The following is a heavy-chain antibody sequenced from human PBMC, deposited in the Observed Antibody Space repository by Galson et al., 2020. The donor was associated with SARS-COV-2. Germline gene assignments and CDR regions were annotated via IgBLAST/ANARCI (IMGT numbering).Heavy chain of an antibody. J-gene: IGHJ3*02. Sequence: GGSLRLSCAASGFTFSYYDMHWVRQASGKSLEWVSLAGSVGDTYYLGSVKGRFIISRDNAKSSLYLQMNSLTAGDTAIYYCTRGQVGNAFDIWGQGTLVTVSS. V-gene: IGHV3-13*01. CDR3: TRGQVGNAFDI. CDR2: AGSVGDT. CDR1: GFTFSYYD. D-gene: IGHD1-26*01.